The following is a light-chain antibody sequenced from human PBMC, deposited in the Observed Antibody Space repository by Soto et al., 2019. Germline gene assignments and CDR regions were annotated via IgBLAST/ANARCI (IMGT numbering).Light chain of an antibody. J-gene: IGKJ1*01. CDR3: QQYNSYSRT. CDR2: DAT. CDR1: QSVSRG. Sequence: DIQVTQSPSSVSASVGDRVTFTCRASQSVSRGLAWYQQKPGQAPKLLIYDATVLQTWVPSSFSGGGSGTEFTLTITSLQPEDFATYYCQQYNSYSRTFGQGTKVDIK. V-gene: IGKV1-5*01.